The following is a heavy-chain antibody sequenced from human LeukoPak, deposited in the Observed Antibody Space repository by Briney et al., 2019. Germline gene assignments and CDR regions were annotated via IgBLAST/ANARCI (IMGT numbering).Heavy chain of an antibody. CDR2: TSPKSDFI. CDR1: GFTFTIYA. J-gene: IGHJ5*02. CDR3: ARADCSASTCYLRRSWFDP. Sequence: GGSLRLSCAASGFTFTIYAMTWVRQAPGKGLEWVSSTSPKSDFIYYSDSVRGRFTISRDNADNSLYLQMNSLRAEDTAVYYCARADCSASTCYLRRSWFDPWGQGTLVTVSS. V-gene: IGHV3-21*01. D-gene: IGHD3-9*01.